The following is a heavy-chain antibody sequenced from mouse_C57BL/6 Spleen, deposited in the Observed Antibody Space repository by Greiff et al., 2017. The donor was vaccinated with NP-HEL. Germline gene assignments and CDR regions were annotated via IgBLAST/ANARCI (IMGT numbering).Heavy chain of an antibody. CDR1: GYTFTSYW. CDR3: ARWGLGHAY. V-gene: IGHV1-69*01. J-gene: IGHJ3*01. D-gene: IGHD4-1*01. CDR2: IDPSDSYT. Sequence: QVQLQQPGAELVMPGASVKLSCKASGYTFTSYWMHWVKQRPGQGLEWIGEIDPSDSYTNYNQKFKGKSTLTVDKSSSTAYMQLSSLTSEDSAVYYCARWGLGHAYWGQGTLVTVSA.